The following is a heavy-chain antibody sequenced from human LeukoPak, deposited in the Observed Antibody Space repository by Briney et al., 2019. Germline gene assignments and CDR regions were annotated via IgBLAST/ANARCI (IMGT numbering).Heavy chain of an antibody. CDR2: ISGSGGST. CDR1: GFTFSSYA. CDR3: AKVGAAAGFDYYGMDV. J-gene: IGHJ6*02. D-gene: IGHD6-13*01. V-gene: IGHV3-23*01. Sequence: GGSLRLSCAASGFTFSSYATSWVRQAPGKGLEWVSAISGSGGSTYYADSVKGRFTISRDNSKNTLYLQINSLRAEDTAVYYCAKVGAAAGFDYYGMDVWGQGTTVTVSS.